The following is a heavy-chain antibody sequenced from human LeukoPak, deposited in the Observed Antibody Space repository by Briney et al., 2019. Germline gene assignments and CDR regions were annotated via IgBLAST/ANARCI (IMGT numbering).Heavy chain of an antibody. CDR2: IIPIFGTA. J-gene: IGHJ6*02. V-gene: IGHV1-69*13. D-gene: IGHD1-26*01. CDR3: ARDGSGSPYYYGMDV. CDR1: VGTFSSYA. Sequence: ASVKVSCKASVGTFSSYAISWVRQAPGQGLEWMGGIIPIFGTANYAQKFQGRVTITADESTSTAYMELSSLRSEDTAVYYCARDGSGSPYYYGMDVWGQGTTVTVSS.